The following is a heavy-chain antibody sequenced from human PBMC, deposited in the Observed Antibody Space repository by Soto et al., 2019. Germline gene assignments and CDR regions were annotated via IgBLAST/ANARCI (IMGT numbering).Heavy chain of an antibody. D-gene: IGHD3-22*01. V-gene: IGHV1-18*01. CDR2: ISAYNGNT. Sequence: ASVKVSCKASGYTFTSYGISWVRQAPGQGLEWMGWISAYNGNTNYAQKLQGRVTMTTDTSTSTAYMELRSLRSGDTAVYYCVHSSGYYSFDYWGQGTLVTVSS. J-gene: IGHJ4*02. CDR1: GYTFTSYG. CDR3: VHSSGYYSFDY.